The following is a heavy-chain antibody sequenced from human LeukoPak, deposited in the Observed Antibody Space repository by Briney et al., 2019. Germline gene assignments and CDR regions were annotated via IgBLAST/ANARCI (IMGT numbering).Heavy chain of an antibody. J-gene: IGHJ4*02. CDR1: GGSISSGGYY. CDR2: IYHSGST. CDR3: ARKVGVIAAAGSTFDY. D-gene: IGHD6-13*01. V-gene: IGHV4-30-2*01. Sequence: SETLSLTCTVSGGSISSGGYYWSWIRQPRGKGLEWIGYIYHSGSTYYNPSLKSRVTISVDRSKNQFSLKLRSVTAADTAVYYCARKVGVIAAAGSTFDYWGQGTLVTVSS.